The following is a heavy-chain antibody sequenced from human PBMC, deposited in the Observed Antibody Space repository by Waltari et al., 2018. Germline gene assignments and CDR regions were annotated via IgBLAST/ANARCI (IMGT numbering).Heavy chain of an antibody. D-gene: IGHD4-4*01. J-gene: IGHJ5*02. V-gene: IGHV1-2*02. Sequence: QVQLVQSGAEVKKPGASVKVSCKASGYTFTGYYMHWVRQAPGQGLEWVGWINPTSGGTNYAQKFQGRVTMTRDTSISTAYMELSRLRSDDTAVYYCARGGYSNYNWFDPWGQGTLVTVSS. CDR2: INPTSGGT. CDR3: ARGGYSNYNWFDP. CDR1: GYTFTGYY.